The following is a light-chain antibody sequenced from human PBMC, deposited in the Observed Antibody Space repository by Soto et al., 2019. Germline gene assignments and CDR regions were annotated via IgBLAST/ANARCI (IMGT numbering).Light chain of an antibody. J-gene: IGKJ1*01. CDR2: KAS. CDR3: QQYNSYPWT. V-gene: IGKV1-5*03. CDR1: QSISTW. Sequence: IQMTQSPSTLSASVGDRVTFTCRASQSISTWLAWYQQKPGKAPKLLIYKASTLEVGVPSRFSGSGSGTESTLTITTLQPADFATYYCQQYNSYPWTFGQGTRV.